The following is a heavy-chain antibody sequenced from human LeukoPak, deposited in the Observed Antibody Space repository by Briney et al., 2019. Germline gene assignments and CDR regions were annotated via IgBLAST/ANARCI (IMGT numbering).Heavy chain of an antibody. Sequence: GRSLRLSCAASGFTFSSYAMHWVRQAPGKGLEWVAVISYDGSNKYYADSVKGRFTISRDNSKNTLYLQMNSLRAEDTAVYYCARDSFALIVVGIFDYWGQGTLATVSS. D-gene: IGHD3-22*01. CDR1: GFTFSSYA. V-gene: IGHV3-30-3*01. J-gene: IGHJ4*02. CDR3: ARDSFALIVVGIFDY. CDR2: ISYDGSNK.